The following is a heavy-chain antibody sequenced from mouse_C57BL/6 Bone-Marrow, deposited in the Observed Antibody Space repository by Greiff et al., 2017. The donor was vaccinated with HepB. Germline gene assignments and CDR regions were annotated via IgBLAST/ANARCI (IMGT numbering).Heavy chain of an antibody. J-gene: IGHJ2*01. D-gene: IGHD4-1*01. Sequence: QVQLKESGAELVRPGTSVKVSCKASGYAFTNYLIEWVKQRPGQGLEWIGVINPGSGGTNYNEKFKGKATLTADKSSSTAYMQLSSLTSEDSAVYFCARERETDYFDYWGQGTTLTVSS. CDR2: INPGSGGT. V-gene: IGHV1-54*01. CDR1: GYAFTNYL. CDR3: ARERETDYFDY.